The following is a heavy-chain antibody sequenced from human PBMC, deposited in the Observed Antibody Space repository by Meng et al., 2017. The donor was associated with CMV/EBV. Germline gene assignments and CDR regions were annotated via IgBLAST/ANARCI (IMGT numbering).Heavy chain of an antibody. CDR2: IYYSGST. Sequence: SETLSLTCTVSGGSVSSGSYYWSWIRQPPGKGLEWIGYIYYSGSTNYNPSLKSRVTISVDTSKNQFSLKLSSVTAADTAVYYCACYIAAREGDYSDYWGQGTLVTVSS. D-gene: IGHD6-6*01. CDR1: GGSVSSGSYY. CDR3: ACYIAAREGDYSDY. J-gene: IGHJ4*02. V-gene: IGHV4-61*01.